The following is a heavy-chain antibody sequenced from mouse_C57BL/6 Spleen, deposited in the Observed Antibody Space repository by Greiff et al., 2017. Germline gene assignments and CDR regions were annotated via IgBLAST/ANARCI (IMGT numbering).Heavy chain of an antibody. D-gene: IGHD1-1*01. J-gene: IGHJ2*01. Sequence: VQLVESGAELVRPGASVTLSCKASGYTFTDYEMHWVKQTPVHGLEWIGAIDPETGGTAYNQKFKGKAILTADKSSSTAYMELRSLTSEDSAVYYCTRGTTVGYWGQGTTLTVSS. CDR2: IDPETGGT. CDR3: TRGTTVGY. V-gene: IGHV1-15*01. CDR1: GYTFTDYE.